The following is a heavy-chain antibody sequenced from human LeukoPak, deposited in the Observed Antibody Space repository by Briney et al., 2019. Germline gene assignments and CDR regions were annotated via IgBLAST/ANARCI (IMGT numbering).Heavy chain of an antibody. Sequence: GGSLRLSCAASGFTFSSYAMHWVRQAPGEGLEWVAVISDDGINKYYADPVEGRFTISRDNSKNTLYLEMSSLRAEDTAVYYCASVDDLVAFAMWGQGTMVIVFS. CDR1: GFTFSSYA. D-gene: IGHD5-12*01. V-gene: IGHV3-30*04. CDR2: ISDDGINK. CDR3: ASVDDLVAFAM. J-gene: IGHJ3*02.